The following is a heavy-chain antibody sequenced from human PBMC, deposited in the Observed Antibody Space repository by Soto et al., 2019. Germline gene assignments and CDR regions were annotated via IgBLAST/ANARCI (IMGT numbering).Heavy chain of an antibody. J-gene: IGHJ6*02. CDR1: GGSISSYY. CDR3: ARLPAAIGYYYYYYGMDV. V-gene: IGHV4-4*07. Sequence: ASETLSLTCTVSGGSISSYYWSWIRQPAGKGLEWIGRIYTSGSTNYNPSLKSRVTMSVDTSKNQFSLKLSSVTAADTAVYYCARLPAAIGYYYYYYGMDVWGQGTTVTVSS. D-gene: IGHD2-2*01. CDR2: IYTSGST.